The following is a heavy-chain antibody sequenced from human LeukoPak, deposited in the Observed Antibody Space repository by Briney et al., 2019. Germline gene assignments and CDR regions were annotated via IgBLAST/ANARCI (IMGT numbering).Heavy chain of an antibody. D-gene: IGHD1-26*01. Sequence: PSETLSLTCTVSGGSISSYYWSWIRQPPGKGLEWIGYMYYTGSTNYNPSLKSRLTISVDTSKNQFSLRLSSVTAADTAVYYCARDGCPTTKSGCVGNWLDPWGQGTLVTVSS. CDR2: MYYTGST. J-gene: IGHJ5*02. CDR3: ARDGCPTTKSGCVGNWLDP. V-gene: IGHV4-59*01. CDR1: GGSISSYY.